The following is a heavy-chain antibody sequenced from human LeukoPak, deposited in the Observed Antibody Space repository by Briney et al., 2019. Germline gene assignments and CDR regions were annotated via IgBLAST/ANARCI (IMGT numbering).Heavy chain of an antibody. CDR2: VNWNGGST. CDR3: AGVNRGYYDFWSGYYKNWFDP. J-gene: IGHJ5*02. D-gene: IGHD3-3*01. Sequence: GGSLRLSCAASGFTFDDYGMSWVRQAPGKGLERVSGVNWNGGSTGYADSVKGRFTISRDNAKNSLYLQMNSLRAEDTALYYCAGVNRGYYDFWSGYYKNWFDPWGQGTLVTVSS. V-gene: IGHV3-20*04. CDR1: GFTFDDYG.